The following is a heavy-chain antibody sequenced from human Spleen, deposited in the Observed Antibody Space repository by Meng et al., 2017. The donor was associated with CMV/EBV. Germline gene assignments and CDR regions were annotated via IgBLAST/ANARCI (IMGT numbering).Heavy chain of an antibody. CDR3: ARDRGTIFGVVMFYYYYGMDV. CDR1: GFTFSSYW. Sequence: ESLKISCAASGFTFSSYWMSWVRQAPGKGLEWVANIKQDGSEKYYVDSVKGRFTISRDNAKNSLYLQMNSLRAEDTAVYYCARDRGTIFGVVMFYYYYGMDVWGQGTTVTVSS. V-gene: IGHV3-7*01. CDR2: IKQDGSEK. J-gene: IGHJ6*02. D-gene: IGHD3-3*01.